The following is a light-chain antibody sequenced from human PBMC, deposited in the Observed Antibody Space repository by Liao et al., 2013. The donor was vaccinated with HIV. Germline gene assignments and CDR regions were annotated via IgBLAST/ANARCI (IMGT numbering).Light chain of an antibody. CDR1: KLGNKY. J-gene: IGLJ3*02. Sequence: SYELTQPPSVSVSPGQTATITCSGDKLGNKYACWYQQKPGQSPVLVIYQDNKRPSGIPERFSGSNSGNTATLTITRVEAGDEADYYCQVWNSSSDHQGVFGGGTKLTAL. CDR3: QVWNSSSDHQGV. CDR2: QDN. V-gene: IGLV3-1*01.